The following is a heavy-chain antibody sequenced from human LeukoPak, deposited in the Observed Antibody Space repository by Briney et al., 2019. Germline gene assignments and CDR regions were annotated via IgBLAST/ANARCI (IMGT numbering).Heavy chain of an antibody. CDR1: GGSISSYY. V-gene: IGHV4-59*12. CDR2: ISDIGSI. J-gene: IGHJ6*02. Sequence: SETLSLTCTVSGGSISSYYWSWIRQPPGKGLEWIAYISDIGSINYNPSLKSRVTISVDTSKNQFSLKLSSVTAADTAVYYCARGLVVVASGMDVWGQGTTVTVSS. CDR3: ARGLVVVASGMDV. D-gene: IGHD2-15*01.